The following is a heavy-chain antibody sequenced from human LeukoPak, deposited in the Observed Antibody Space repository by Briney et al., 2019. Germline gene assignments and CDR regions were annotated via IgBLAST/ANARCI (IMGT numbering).Heavy chain of an antibody. CDR1: GGSFSGYY. CDR3: ARGIGRIAAAGQNWFDP. D-gene: IGHD6-13*01. CDR2: IYYSGST. V-gene: IGHV4-31*11. J-gene: IGHJ5*02. Sequence: SETLSLTCAVYGGSFSGYYWSWIRQHPGKGLEWIGYIYYSGSTYYNPSLKSRVTTSVDTSKNQFSLKLSSVTAADTAVYYCARGIGRIAAAGQNWFDPWGQGTLVTVSS.